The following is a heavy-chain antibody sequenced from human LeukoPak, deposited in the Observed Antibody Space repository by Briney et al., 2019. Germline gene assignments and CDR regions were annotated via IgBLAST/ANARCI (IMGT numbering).Heavy chain of an antibody. V-gene: IGHV1-8*01. CDR2: MNPNSGNT. CDR3: ARGGSSGWYVDY. J-gene: IGHJ4*02. CDR1: GYTFTSYD. Sequence: ASVKVSCKASGYTFTSYDINWVRQATGQGLEWMGWMNPNSGNTGYAQKFQGRVTMTRNTSISTAYMELGSLRSEDTAVYYCARGGSSGWYVDYWGQGTLVTVSS. D-gene: IGHD6-19*01.